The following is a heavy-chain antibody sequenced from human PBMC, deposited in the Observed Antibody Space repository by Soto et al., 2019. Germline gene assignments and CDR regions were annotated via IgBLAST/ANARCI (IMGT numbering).Heavy chain of an antibody. J-gene: IGHJ6*02. D-gene: IGHD4-17*01. Sequence: PSETLSLTCTVSSGSISSGDYYWSWIRQPPGKGLEWIGYIYYSGSTYYNPSLKSRVTISVDTSKNQFSLKLSSVTAADTAVYYCARDDLHQDYGVVPSYGMDVWGQGTTVTVSS. V-gene: IGHV4-30-4*01. CDR1: SGSISSGDYY. CDR3: ARDDLHQDYGVVPSYGMDV. CDR2: IYYSGST.